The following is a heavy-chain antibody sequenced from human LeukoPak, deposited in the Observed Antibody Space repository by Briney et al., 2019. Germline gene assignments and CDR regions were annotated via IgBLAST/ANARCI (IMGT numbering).Heavy chain of an antibody. D-gene: IGHD3-9*01. Sequence: GGSLRLSCAASGFTFSSYAMSWVRQAPGKGLEWGSGISDSGGSTYYADSVKGRFTISRDNSKNTLYLQMNSLRAEDTAVYYCAKVGGITIYSFGPDYWGQGTLVTVSS. CDR1: GFTFSSYA. CDR3: AKVGGITIYSFGPDY. V-gene: IGHV3-23*01. CDR2: ISDSGGST. J-gene: IGHJ4*02.